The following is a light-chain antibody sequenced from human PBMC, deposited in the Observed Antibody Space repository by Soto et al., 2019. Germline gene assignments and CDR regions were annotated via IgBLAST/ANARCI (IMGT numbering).Light chain of an antibody. CDR2: KAS. Sequence: DIQMTQSPSTLSASVGDRVTITCRASQSISSWLAWYQQKPGKAPQVLIYKASNLESGVPSRFSGSGSGTEFTLTISSLQPDDFAAYYCQQYHSYPFTFGPGTKVDIK. CDR3: QQYHSYPFT. CDR1: QSISSW. V-gene: IGKV1-5*03. J-gene: IGKJ3*01.